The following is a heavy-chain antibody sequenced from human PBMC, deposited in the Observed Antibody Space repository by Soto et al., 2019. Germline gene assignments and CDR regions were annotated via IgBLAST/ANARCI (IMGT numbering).Heavy chain of an antibody. D-gene: IGHD3-9*01. Sequence: SETLSLTCSVSGGSISSSFWSWIRQPPGKELEWIGYISYSGSTTYNPSLKSRVTISVDTSKNQFSLKLSSVTAADTAVYYCARGRTYYDILTGPYYFDYWGQGTLVTVSS. CDR3: ARGRTYYDILTGPYYFDY. J-gene: IGHJ4*02. V-gene: IGHV4-59*08. CDR1: GGSISSSF. CDR2: ISYSGST.